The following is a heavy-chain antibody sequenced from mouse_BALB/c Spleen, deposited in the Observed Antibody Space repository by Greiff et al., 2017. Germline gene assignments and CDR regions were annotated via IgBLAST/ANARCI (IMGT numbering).Heavy chain of an antibody. J-gene: IGHJ1*01. CDR2: INPSTGYT. D-gene: IGHD2-1*01. CDR3: ARDRHYGNYYWYFDV. CDR1: GYTFTSYW. V-gene: IGHV1-7*01. Sequence: QVQLQQSGAELAQPGASVKMSCKASGYTFTSYWMHWVKQRPGQGLEWIGYINPSTGYTEYNQKFKDKATLTADKSSSTAYMQLSSLTSEDSAVYYCARDRHYGNYYWYFDVWGAGTTVTVSS.